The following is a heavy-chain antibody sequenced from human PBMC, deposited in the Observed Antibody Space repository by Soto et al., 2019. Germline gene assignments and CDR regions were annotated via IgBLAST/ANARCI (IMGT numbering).Heavy chain of an antibody. Sequence: PSETLSLTCTVSGGSISSYYWSWIRQPPGKGLEWIGSIYYSGSTYYNPSLKSRVTISGDTSKNQFSLKLSSVTAADTAVYYCASINYYGSGSFGYYFDYWGQGTLVTVSS. CDR3: ASINYYGSGSFGYYFDY. V-gene: IGHV4-59*05. CDR1: GGSISSYY. J-gene: IGHJ4*02. CDR2: IYYSGST. D-gene: IGHD3-10*01.